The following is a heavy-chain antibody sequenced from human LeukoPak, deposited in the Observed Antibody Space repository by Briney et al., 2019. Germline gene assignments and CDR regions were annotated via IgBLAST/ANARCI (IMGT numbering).Heavy chain of an antibody. V-gene: IGHV3-30*02. CDR1: RFAFSSYG. Sequence: GGSLRLCCAASRFAFSSYGMHWVRQAPGKGVEGVSFIQYDGSNEYYADSVKGRFTISRDNSKNTLYLQMNSLRAEDTAVYYCAKSGFRYYSDYWGQGTLVTVSS. CDR2: IQYDGSNE. CDR3: AKSGFRYYSDY. D-gene: IGHD2-21*01. J-gene: IGHJ4*02.